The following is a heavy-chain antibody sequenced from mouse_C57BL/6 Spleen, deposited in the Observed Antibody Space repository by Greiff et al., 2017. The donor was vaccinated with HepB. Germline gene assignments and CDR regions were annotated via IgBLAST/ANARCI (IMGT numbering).Heavy chain of an antibody. J-gene: IGHJ1*03. D-gene: IGHD2-1*01. Sequence: QVQLQQSGTELVKPGASVKLSCKASGYTFTSYWMHWVKQRPGQGLEWIGNINPSNGGTNYNEKFKSKATLTVDKSSSTAYMQLSSLTSEDSAVYYCAVGGNYVRYFDVWGTGTTVTVSS. CDR2: INPSNGGT. CDR3: AVGGNYVRYFDV. CDR1: GYTFTSYW. V-gene: IGHV1-53*01.